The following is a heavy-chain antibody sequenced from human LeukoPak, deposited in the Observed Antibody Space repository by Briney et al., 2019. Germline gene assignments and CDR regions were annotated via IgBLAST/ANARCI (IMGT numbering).Heavy chain of an antibody. CDR2: ISGSGDST. V-gene: IGHV3-23*01. Sequence: GGSLRLSCAASGFTFSSYAMSWVRQAPGKGLEWVSGISGSGDSTYYADSVKGRFTISRDNSRNTLYLQMNSLRAEDTAVYYCAKDYGDHDYWGQGTLVTVSS. J-gene: IGHJ4*02. CDR3: AKDYGDHDY. D-gene: IGHD4-17*01. CDR1: GFTFSSYA.